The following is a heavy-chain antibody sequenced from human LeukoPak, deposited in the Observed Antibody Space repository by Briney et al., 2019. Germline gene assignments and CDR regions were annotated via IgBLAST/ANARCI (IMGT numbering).Heavy chain of an antibody. CDR3: ARGWFGELFLRNWFDP. CDR2: INPNSGGT. J-gene: IGHJ5*02. Sequence: RASVKVSCKASGYTFTGYYMHWVRQAPGQGLEWMGWINPNSGGTNYAQKFQGRVTMTRDTSINTAYMELSRLTSDDTAVYYCARGWFGELFLRNWFDPWGQGTLVTVSS. CDR1: GYTFTGYY. V-gene: IGHV1-2*02. D-gene: IGHD3-10*01.